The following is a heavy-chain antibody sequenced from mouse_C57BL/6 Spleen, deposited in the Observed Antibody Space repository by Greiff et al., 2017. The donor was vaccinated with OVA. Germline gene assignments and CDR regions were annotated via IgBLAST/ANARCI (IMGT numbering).Heavy chain of an antibody. CDR2: IDPADSCT. CDR1: GYTFPTYG. V-gene: IGHV1-69*01. D-gene: IGHD1-1*01. CDR3: ASNYGSREAMDY. Sequence: QVQLQQPGAELVMPEASVKLSCKASGYTFPTYGMHWVKQRPGQGLEWIGEIDPADSCTNYNQKFKGQSTLTVDKSSRTAYMQPSSLASEDSAVYYCASNYGSREAMDYWGQGTSVTVSS. J-gene: IGHJ4*01.